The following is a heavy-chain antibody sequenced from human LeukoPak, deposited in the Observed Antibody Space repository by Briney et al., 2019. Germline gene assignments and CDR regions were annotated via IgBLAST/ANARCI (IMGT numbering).Heavy chain of an antibody. J-gene: IGHJ5*02. V-gene: IGHV3-33*01. CDR2: ICYDGSNI. CDR3: ARDSNQRKGVFNWFDP. Sequence: GGSLRLSCAASGFPFSSYGMHWVRQAPGRGLEWVAVICYDGSNIKYADSVKGRFTISRDNSKNTLYLQMNSLRAEDTAVYYCARDSNQRKGVFNWFDPWGQGTLVTVSS. CDR1: GFPFSSYG.